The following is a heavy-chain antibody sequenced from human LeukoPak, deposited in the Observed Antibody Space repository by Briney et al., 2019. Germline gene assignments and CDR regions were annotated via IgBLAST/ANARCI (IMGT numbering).Heavy chain of an antibody. Sequence: PSETLSLTCTVSGGSISSYYWSWIRQPPGKGLEWIGYIYYSGSTNYNPSLKSRVTISVDTSKNQFSLKLSSVTAADTAVYYCARREYCSSTSCYTKGSYFDYWGQGTLVTVSS. CDR1: GGSISSYY. CDR3: ARREYCSSTSCYTKGSYFDY. D-gene: IGHD2-2*02. V-gene: IGHV4-59*12. J-gene: IGHJ4*02. CDR2: IYYSGST.